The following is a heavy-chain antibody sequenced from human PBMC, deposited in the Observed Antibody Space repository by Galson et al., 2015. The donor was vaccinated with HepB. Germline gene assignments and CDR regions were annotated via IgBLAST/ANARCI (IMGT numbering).Heavy chain of an antibody. CDR2: TYYRSKWYN. D-gene: IGHD1-26*01. CDR1: GDSVSSNSAA. V-gene: IGHV6-1*01. J-gene: IGHJ4*02. CDR3: ARDLYIVGATYFDY. Sequence: CAISGDSVSSNSAAWNWIRQSPSRGLEWLGRTYYRSKWYNDYAVSVKSRITINPDTSKNQFSLQLNSVTPEDTAVYYCARDLYIVGATYFDYWGQGTLVTVSS.